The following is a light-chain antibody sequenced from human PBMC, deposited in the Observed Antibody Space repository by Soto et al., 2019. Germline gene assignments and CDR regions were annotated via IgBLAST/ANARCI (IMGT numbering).Light chain of an antibody. V-gene: IGKV3-20*01. CDR2: GAS. CDR1: QSVSSSY. J-gene: IGKJ4*01. Sequence: EIVLTQSPGTLSLSPGERATLSCRGSQSVSSSYLAWYQQKPGQAPRLLIYGASSRATGIPDRFSGSGSGTDFTLTISRLEPEDFALYYCQQYGSSPAFGGGTKVEIK. CDR3: QQYGSSPA.